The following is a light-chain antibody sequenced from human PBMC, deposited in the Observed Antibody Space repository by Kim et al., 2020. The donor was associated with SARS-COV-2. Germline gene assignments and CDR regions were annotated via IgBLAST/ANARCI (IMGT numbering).Light chain of an antibody. CDR3: QQTHSFPLT. CDR2: EAS. CDR1: QDISSW. V-gene: IGKV1D-12*01. J-gene: IGKJ4*01. Sequence: SAYEGDRGTITCRASQDISSWLGWYQQKPGKAPKVLIYEASNLQSGVPSRFSGSGSGTDFTLTINSLQPEDFATYYCQQTHSFPLTFGGGTKVEI.